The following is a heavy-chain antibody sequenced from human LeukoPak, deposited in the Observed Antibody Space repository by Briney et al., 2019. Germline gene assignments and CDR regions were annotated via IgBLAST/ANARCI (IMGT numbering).Heavy chain of an antibody. CDR1: GGSVTIGGYT. Sequence: SQTLSLTCAVSGGSVTIGGYTWAWIRQPPGKGLEWIGYIYQGGSTNYNPSLEGRVTISIDRSKNQFSLKLSSVTAADTAVYYCARVQLWTLDYWGQGTLVTVSS. J-gene: IGHJ4*02. D-gene: IGHD5-18*01. CDR3: ARVQLWTLDY. V-gene: IGHV4-30-2*02. CDR2: IYQGGST.